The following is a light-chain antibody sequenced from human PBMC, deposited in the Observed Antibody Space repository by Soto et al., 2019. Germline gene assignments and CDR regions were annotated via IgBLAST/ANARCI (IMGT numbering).Light chain of an antibody. CDR3: AVWDDSLNGHV. J-gene: IGLJ1*01. CDR2: TND. V-gene: IGLV1-44*01. CDR1: SSTIGTSS. Sequence: QSVLTQPPSASGAPGQTVTISCSGSSSTIGTSSVHWYKHLPGTAPKPLIYTNDQRPSGVPDRFSGSKSGTSASLAISGLQSEDEADYYCAVWDDSLNGHVFGAGTKVTVL.